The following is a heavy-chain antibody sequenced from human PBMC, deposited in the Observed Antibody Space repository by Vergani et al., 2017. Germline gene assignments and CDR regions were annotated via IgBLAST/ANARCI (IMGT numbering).Heavy chain of an antibody. Sequence: QVQLVQSGAEVKKPGSSVKVSCKASGGTFSSYAISWVRQAPGQGLEWMGGIIPIFGTANYAQKFQGRVTITADESTSTAYMELSSLRSQDTAVYYCARDPRGYGGDPEDYYYGMDVWGRGTTVTVSS. V-gene: IGHV1-69*12. CDR3: ARDPRGYGGDPEDYYYGMDV. D-gene: IGHD2-21*02. CDR1: GGTFSSYA. J-gene: IGHJ6*02. CDR2: IIPIFGTA.